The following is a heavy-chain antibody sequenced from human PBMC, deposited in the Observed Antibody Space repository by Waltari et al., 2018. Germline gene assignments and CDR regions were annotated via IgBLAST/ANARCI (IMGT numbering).Heavy chain of an antibody. V-gene: IGHV3-30-3*01. CDR2: ISYDGNNK. CDR1: GFTFTSYS. J-gene: IGHJ4*02. Sequence: QVQLVESGGGVVQPGRSLRRSCAASGFTFTSYSMHWVRQAPGKGLEWVALISYDGNNKYYADSMTGRFTISRDNSKNTLCLQMDNLTPEDTGVYFCVRGGRLATAAPDYWGQGTLVTVSS. CDR3: VRGGRLATAAPDY. D-gene: IGHD6-13*01.